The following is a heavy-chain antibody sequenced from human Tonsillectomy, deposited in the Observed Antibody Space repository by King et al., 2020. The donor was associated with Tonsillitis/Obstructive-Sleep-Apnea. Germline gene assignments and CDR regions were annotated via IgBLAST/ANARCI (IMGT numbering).Heavy chain of an antibody. CDR3: ARVTATLAGDAFDI. CDR1: VGSVRRGSYY. V-gene: IGHV4-61*01. Sequence: VHLQESGPGQVKPAETLSLTCTVSVGSVRRGSYYCSWIWQPPGKGLEWIGYMSFSGSTNYNPPLKSRVTISVDTSMNQFSLKLSSVTAADTAVYYCARVTATLAGDAFDIWGQGTMVTVSS. D-gene: IGHD2-15*01. J-gene: IGHJ3*02. CDR2: MSFSGST.